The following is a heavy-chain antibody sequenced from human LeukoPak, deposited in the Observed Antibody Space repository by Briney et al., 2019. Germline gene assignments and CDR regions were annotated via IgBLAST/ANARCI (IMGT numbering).Heavy chain of an antibody. CDR3: ARDRGAPDSFDL. CDR2: ISSDGSST. CDR1: GFTFSVYW. Sequence: GGSQRLSCPTSGFTFSVYWMYWVRQAPGKGLVWVSRISSDGSSTTYADSVKGRFTMSRDNAKNTLYLQMSSLRAEDTAVYYCARDRGAPDSFDLWGLGTMVTVSS. J-gene: IGHJ3*01. D-gene: IGHD3-10*01. V-gene: IGHV3-74*01.